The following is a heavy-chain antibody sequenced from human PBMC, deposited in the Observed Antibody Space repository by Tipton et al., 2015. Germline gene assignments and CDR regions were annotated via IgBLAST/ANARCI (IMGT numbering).Heavy chain of an antibody. D-gene: IGHD4-17*01. CDR1: GGSISSGGYY. V-gene: IGHV4-39*02. Sequence: TLSLTCTVSGGSISSGGYYWSWIRQPPGKGLEWIGSIYYSGDMYYNPSLKSRVAVSVDTSNNHFSLRLTSLTASDTAVYYCASLLLYGDYVHGLGYWGRGTLVTVSS. CDR3: ASLLLYGDYVHGLGY. CDR2: IYYSGDM. J-gene: IGHJ4*02.